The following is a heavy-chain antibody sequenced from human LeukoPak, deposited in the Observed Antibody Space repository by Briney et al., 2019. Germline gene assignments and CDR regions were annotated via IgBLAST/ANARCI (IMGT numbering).Heavy chain of an antibody. J-gene: IGHJ4*02. Sequence: SSETLSLTCTVSGGSISSYSWSWIRQPAGKGLEWIGRIHTSGSTNYNPSLKSRVTISVDTSKNQFSLKLSSVTAADTAVYYCASYSSGWYTDFDYWGQGTLVTVSS. CDR1: GGSISSYS. CDR3: ASYSSGWYTDFDY. V-gene: IGHV4-4*07. CDR2: IHTSGST. D-gene: IGHD6-19*01.